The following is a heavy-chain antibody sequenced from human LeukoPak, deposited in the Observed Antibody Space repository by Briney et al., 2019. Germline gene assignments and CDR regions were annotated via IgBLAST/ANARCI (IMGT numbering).Heavy chain of an antibody. CDR3: ARVSRFVVVTATIQSAIYYYGMDV. D-gene: IGHD2-21*02. CDR1: GYTFTSYG. J-gene: IGHJ6*02. Sequence: ASVKVSCKASGYTFTSYGISWVRQAPGQGLEWMGWISAYNGNTNYAQKLQGRVTMTTDTSTSTAYMELRSLRSDDTAVYYRARVSRFVVVTATIQSAIYYYGMDVWGQGTTVTVSS. CDR2: ISAYNGNT. V-gene: IGHV1-18*01.